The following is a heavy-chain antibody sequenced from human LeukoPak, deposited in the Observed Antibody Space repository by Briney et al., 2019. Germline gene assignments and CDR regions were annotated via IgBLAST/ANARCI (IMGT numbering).Heavy chain of an antibody. J-gene: IGHJ4*02. CDR3: SRESGAFSPFGY. Sequence: SETLSLTCGVSGGSISSTNWYSWVRQPPGQGLEWIGEISLSGLTNYNPSLKSRVTMSLDKSKNLLSLTLTSVTAADTAVYYCSRESGAFSPFGYWGQGALVTVTS. V-gene: IGHV4-4*02. CDR1: GGSISSTNW. CDR2: ISLSGLT. D-gene: IGHD1-26*01.